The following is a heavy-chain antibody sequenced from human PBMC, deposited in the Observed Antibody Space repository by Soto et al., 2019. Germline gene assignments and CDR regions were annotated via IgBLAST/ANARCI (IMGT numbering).Heavy chain of an antibody. D-gene: IGHD5-12*01. CDR2: ISYDGSNK. CDR3: ARGNPPAKVATIY. J-gene: IGHJ4*02. Sequence: GGSLRLSCAASGFTFSSYAMHWVRQAPGKGLEWVAVISYDGSNKYYADSVKGRFTISRDNSKNTLYLQMNSLRAEDTAVYYCARGNPPAKVATIYWGQGTLVTVSS. V-gene: IGHV3-30-3*01. CDR1: GFTFSSYA.